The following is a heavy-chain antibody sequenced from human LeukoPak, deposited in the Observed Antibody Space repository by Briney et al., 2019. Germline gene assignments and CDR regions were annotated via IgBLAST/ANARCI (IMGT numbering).Heavy chain of an antibody. V-gene: IGHV5-10-1*01. CDR2: IDPSDSYT. J-gene: IGHJ4*02. Sequence: KPGESLRISCKASGYSFTSNWINWVRQMPGKGLEWMGRIDPSDSYTNYSPSFQGHVTISVDKSISSAFLQWSSLKASDTAMYYCARLAIMITFGGVIAPVTKAIDYWGQGTLVTVSS. D-gene: IGHD3-16*02. CDR1: GYSFTSNW. CDR3: ARLAIMITFGGVIAPVTKAIDY.